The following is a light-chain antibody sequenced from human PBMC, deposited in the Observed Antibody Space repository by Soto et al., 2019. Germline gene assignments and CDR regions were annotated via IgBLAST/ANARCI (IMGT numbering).Light chain of an antibody. CDR2: KAS. V-gene: IGKV1-5*03. CDR1: QRISSW. Sequence: DIQMTQSPSTLSASVGDRVTITCRTSQRISSWLAWYQQRPGKAPKLLIYKASTLESGVPSRFSGSESGTEFTLTISSLQPEDFATYYCQQYTPYSWTFVQGTKVEIK. J-gene: IGKJ1*01. CDR3: QQYTPYSWT.